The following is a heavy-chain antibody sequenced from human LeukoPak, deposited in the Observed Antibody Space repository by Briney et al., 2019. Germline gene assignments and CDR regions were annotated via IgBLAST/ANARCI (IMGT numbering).Heavy chain of an antibody. CDR3: ARDNYDILTGYWSRDYYYYYMDV. D-gene: IGHD3-9*01. CDR2: IYTSGST. Sequence: SETLSLTCTVSGGSISSGSYYWSWIRQPAGKGLEWIGRIYTSGSTNYNPSLKSRVTISVDTSKNQFSLKLSSVTAADMAVYYCARDNYDILTGYWSRDYYYYYMDVWGKGTTVTISS. J-gene: IGHJ6*03. V-gene: IGHV4-61*02. CDR1: GGSISSGSYY.